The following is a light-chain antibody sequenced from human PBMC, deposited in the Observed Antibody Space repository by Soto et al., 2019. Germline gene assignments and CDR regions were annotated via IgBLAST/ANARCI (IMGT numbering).Light chain of an antibody. Sequence: QSVLTHPASVSGSPGHSITISCTGTSSDVGSYNLVSWYQQHPGKAPKLMIYEGSKRPSGVSNRFSGSKSGNTASLTISGLQAEDEADYYCCSYAGSSNPYVFGNGTKVTVL. V-gene: IGLV2-23*01. CDR3: CSYAGSSNPYV. J-gene: IGLJ1*01. CDR2: EGS. CDR1: SSDVGSYNL.